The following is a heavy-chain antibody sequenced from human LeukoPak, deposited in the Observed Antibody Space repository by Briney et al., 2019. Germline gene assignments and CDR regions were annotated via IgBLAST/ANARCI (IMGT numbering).Heavy chain of an antibody. Sequence: GASVKVSCKASGGTFSSYAISWVRQAPGQGLEWMGGIIPIFGTANYAQKFQGRVTITADESTSTAYMELSSLRSEDTAVYYCARDLVRIELPYDAFDIWGQGTMVTVSS. J-gene: IGHJ3*02. CDR1: GGTFSSYA. CDR3: ARDLVRIELPYDAFDI. CDR2: IIPIFGTA. V-gene: IGHV1-69*13. D-gene: IGHD6-6*01.